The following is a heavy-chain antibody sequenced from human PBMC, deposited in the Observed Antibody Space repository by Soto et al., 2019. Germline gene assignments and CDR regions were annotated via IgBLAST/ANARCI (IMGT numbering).Heavy chain of an antibody. D-gene: IGHD3-10*01. Sequence: QITLKESGPTLVKPTQTLTLTCTFSGFSLSASGVGVGWIRQPPGKALEWLALIYWDDDKHYSPSLKSRLTITKDTSKNQVVLTMTNMDPVDTATYFCAHNLWFGILLYTRDWYFDLWGRGTLVTVSS. CDR3: AHNLWFGILLYTRDWYFDL. V-gene: IGHV2-5*02. J-gene: IGHJ2*01. CDR2: IYWDDDK. CDR1: GFSLSASGVG.